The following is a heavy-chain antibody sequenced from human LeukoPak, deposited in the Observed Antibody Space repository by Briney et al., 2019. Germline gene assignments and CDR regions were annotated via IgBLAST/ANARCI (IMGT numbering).Heavy chain of an antibody. V-gene: IGHV3-7*03. CDR2: IKEDGGEK. CDR1: GFTFSTYW. D-gene: IGHD3-16*01. J-gene: IGHJ4*02. Sequence: GGSLRLSCAASGFTFSTYWMSWVRQAPGKGLEWVANIKEDGGEKYCVDSVKGRFTISRDNAKNSLFLQMMSLRAEDTAVYYCARGVYYFDYWGQGTLVTVSS. CDR3: ARGVYYFDY.